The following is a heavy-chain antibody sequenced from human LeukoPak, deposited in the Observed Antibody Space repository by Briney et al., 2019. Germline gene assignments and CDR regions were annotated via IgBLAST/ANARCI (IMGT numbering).Heavy chain of an antibody. D-gene: IGHD5-12*01. V-gene: IGHV1-18*01. J-gene: IGHJ6*03. CDR2: ISAYNGNT. CDR3: AREVNPVGSSYGSLDYYYYYMDV. CDR1: GYTFTSYG. Sequence: ASVKVSCKASGYTFTSYGISWVRQAPGQGLEWMGWISAYNGNTNYAQRLQGRVTMTTDTSTSTAYMELRSLRSDDTAVYYCAREVNPVGSSYGSLDYYYYYMDVWGKGTTVTVSS.